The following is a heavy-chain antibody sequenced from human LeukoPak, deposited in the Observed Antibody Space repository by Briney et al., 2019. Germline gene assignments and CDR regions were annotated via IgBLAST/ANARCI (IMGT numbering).Heavy chain of an antibody. Sequence: GASVKVSCKASGYTFTSYNMHWVRQAPGHGLEWMGIINPSGGSTSYAQKFQGRVTMTRDTSTSTVYMELRSLRSDDTAVYYCARVGRERWIDYWGQGTLVTVSS. CDR2: INPSGGST. CDR3: ARVGRERWIDY. D-gene: IGHD5-24*01. V-gene: IGHV1-46*01. CDR1: GYTFTSYN. J-gene: IGHJ4*02.